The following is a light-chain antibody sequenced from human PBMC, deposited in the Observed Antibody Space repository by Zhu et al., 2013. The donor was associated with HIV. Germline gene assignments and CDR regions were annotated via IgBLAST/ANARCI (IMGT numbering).Light chain of an antibody. Sequence: EIVLTQSPGTLSLSPGERATLSCRASQTVSSGYLAWYQQKPGQAPRLLIHGASSRATGIPDRFSGSGSGTDFTLTISRLEPEDFAVYYCQQYGSSPLTFGGGTKVEIK. J-gene: IGKJ4*01. V-gene: IGKV3-20*01. CDR3: QQYGSSPLT. CDR1: QTVSSGY. CDR2: GAS.